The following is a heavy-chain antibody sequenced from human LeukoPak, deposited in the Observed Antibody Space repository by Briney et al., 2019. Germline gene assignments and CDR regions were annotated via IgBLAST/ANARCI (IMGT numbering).Heavy chain of an antibody. Sequence: PGGSLRLSCAASGFTFSSYGIHWVRQAPGKGLEGVAFIRYDGSNKYYADSVKGRFTISRDNSKNTLYLQMNSLRAEDTAVYYCAKDSLCSGRACYMDVWGKGTTVTVSS. CDR1: GFTFSSYG. D-gene: IGHD2-15*01. CDR3: AKDSLCSGRACYMDV. V-gene: IGHV3-30*02. CDR2: IRYDGSNK. J-gene: IGHJ6*03.